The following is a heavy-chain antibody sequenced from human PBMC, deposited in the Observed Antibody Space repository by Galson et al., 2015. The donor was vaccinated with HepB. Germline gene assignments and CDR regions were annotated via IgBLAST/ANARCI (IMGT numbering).Heavy chain of an antibody. D-gene: IGHD2-2*01. V-gene: IGHV1-69*13. J-gene: IGHJ4*02. CDR2: IIPIFGTA. Sequence: SVKVSCKASGGTFSSYAISWVRQAPGQGLEWMGGIIPIFGTANYAQKFQGRVTITADESTSTAYMELSSLRSEDTAVYYCALGSCSSTSCSSPDYWGQGTLVTVSS. CDR3: ALGSCSSTSCSSPDY. CDR1: GGTFSSYA.